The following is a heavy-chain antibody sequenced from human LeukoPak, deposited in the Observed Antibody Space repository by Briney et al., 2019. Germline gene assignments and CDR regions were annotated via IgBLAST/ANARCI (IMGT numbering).Heavy chain of an antibody. J-gene: IGHJ6*02. CDR1: GGSFSGYY. V-gene: IGHV4-34*01. Sequence: PSETLSLTCAVYGGSFSGYYWSWIRQPPGKGLEWIGEINHSGSTNYNPSLKSRVTISVDTSKNQFSLKLSSVTAADTAVYYYARRVRYGPYYYYYYGMDVWGQGTTVTVSS. D-gene: IGHD4-17*01. CDR3: ARRVRYGPYYYYYYGMDV. CDR2: INHSGST.